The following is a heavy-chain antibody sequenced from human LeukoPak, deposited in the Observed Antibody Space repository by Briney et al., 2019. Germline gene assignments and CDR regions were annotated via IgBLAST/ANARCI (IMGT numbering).Heavy chain of an antibody. CDR2: ISGSSGST. Sequence: GGSLRLSRAASGFTFSSYAMSWVRQAPGKGLEWVSAISGSSGSTYYADSVKGRFTISRDNSKNTLYLQMNSLRAEDTAVYYCAKECAYPPRVAGIVDYWGQGTLVTVSS. CDR3: AKECAYPPRVAGIVDY. D-gene: IGHD6-19*01. CDR1: GFTFSSYA. J-gene: IGHJ4*02. V-gene: IGHV3-23*01.